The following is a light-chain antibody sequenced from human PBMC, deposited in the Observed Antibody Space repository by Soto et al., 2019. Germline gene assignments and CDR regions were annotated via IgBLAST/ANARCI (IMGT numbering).Light chain of an antibody. CDR2: KAS. Sequence: DIQMTQSPSTLSASVGDRVTITCRASQTISSWLAWYQQRPGKAPKLLIYKASGLESGVPSRFSGSGSGTECTLTISSLQPEDFGRYYCQQYKNYPLTFGGGTKVEIK. CDR3: QQYKNYPLT. J-gene: IGKJ4*01. CDR1: QTISSW. V-gene: IGKV1-5*03.